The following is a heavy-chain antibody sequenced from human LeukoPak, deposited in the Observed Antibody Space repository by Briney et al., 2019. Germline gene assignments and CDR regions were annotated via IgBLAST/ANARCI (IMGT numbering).Heavy chain of an antibody. CDR2: ISPGSSTI. V-gene: IGHV3-48*01. J-gene: IGHJ4*02. Sequence: PGGSLRLSCAASGFTFSSCNMNWVRQAPGKGLEWVSYISPGSSTIYYADSVKGRFTISRDNAKNSLYLQMNSLRAEDTAVYYCATDGRSSGWYGFDYWGQGILVTVSS. D-gene: IGHD6-19*01. CDR3: ATDGRSSGWYGFDY. CDR1: GFTFSSCN.